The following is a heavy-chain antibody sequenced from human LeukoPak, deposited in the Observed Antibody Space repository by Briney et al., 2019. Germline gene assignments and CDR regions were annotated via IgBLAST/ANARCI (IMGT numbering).Heavy chain of an antibody. CDR3: ARHVASYDFDF. CDR1: GGSISSNSYY. V-gene: IGHV4-39*01. Sequence: PSETLSLTCSVSGGSISSNSYYWGWIRQPPGKGLEWIGSIYNSGSTYYNPSLESRVTVSVDRTKNQFSLKLTSVTASDTAMYYCARHVASYDFDFWGQGTLVTVSS. D-gene: IGHD2-21*01. CDR2: IYNSGST. J-gene: IGHJ4*02.